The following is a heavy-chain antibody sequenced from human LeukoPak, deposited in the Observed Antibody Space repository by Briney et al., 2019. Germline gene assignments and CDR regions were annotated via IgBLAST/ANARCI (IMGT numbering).Heavy chain of an antibody. CDR3: ARHSGGNYHFFDY. D-gene: IGHD1-26*01. CDR1: GGSISSSDYY. CDR2: IYYSGST. V-gene: IGHV4-30-4*01. J-gene: IGHJ4*02. Sequence: PSETLSLTCTVSGGSISSSDYYWSWIRQPPGKGLEWIGYIYYSGSTSYNPSLKSRVTISVDTSKNQFSLKLTSVTAADTAVYYCARHSGGNYHFFDYWGQGTLVTVSS.